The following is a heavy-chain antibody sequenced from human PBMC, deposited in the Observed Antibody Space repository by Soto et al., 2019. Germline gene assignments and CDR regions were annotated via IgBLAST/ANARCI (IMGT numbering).Heavy chain of an antibody. V-gene: IGHV4-31*03. J-gene: IGHJ4*02. D-gene: IGHD2-2*01. Sequence: QVQLQESGPGLVKPSQTLSLTCTVSGGSISSGGYYWSWLRQHPGKGLEWIGYIYYSGSTYYNPSLKRRVTISVDTSKNQFSLKLSSVTAADTAVYYCARGRTSSPTPGEYWGQGTLVTVSS. CDR2: IYYSGST. CDR3: ARGRTSSPTPGEY. CDR1: GGSISSGGYY.